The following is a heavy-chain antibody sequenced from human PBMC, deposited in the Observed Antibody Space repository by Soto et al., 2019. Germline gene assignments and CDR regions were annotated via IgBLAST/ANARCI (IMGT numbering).Heavy chain of an antibody. V-gene: IGHV1-24*01. CDR1: GYTLTELS. CDR3: ATVPRIAVAGTCFDY. J-gene: IGHJ4*02. D-gene: IGHD6-19*01. Sequence: ASVKVSCKVSGYTLTELSMHWVRQAPGKGLEWMGGFDPEDGETIYAQKFQGRVTMTEEPATDTAYMELSSLRSEDTAVYYCATVPRIAVAGTCFDYWGQGTLVTVSS. CDR2: FDPEDGET.